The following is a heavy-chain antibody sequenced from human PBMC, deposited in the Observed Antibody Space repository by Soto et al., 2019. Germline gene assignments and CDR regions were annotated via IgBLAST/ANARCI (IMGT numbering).Heavy chain of an antibody. CDR2: IYYSGST. V-gene: IGHV4-39*01. D-gene: IGHD3-22*01. CDR1: GGSISSSSYY. J-gene: IGHJ2*01. CDR3: ARNGIDSSGYYPYPYWYFDL. Sequence: QLQLQESGPGLVKPSETLSLTCTVSGGSISSSSYYWGWIRQPPGKGLEWIGSIYYSGSTYYNPSLKSRVTISVDTSKNQFSLKLSSVTAADTAVYYCARNGIDSSGYYPYPYWYFDLWGRGTLVTVSS.